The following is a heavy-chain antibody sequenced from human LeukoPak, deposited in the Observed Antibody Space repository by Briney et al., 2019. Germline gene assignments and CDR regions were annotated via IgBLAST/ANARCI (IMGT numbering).Heavy chain of an antibody. J-gene: IGHJ6*03. CDR1: GFTFSSYW. CDR2: ISGSGGST. CDR3: AKGGPYYYYMDV. V-gene: IGHV3-23*01. Sequence: GGSLRLSCAASGFTFSSYWMHWVRQAPGKGLEWVSAISGSGGSTYYADSVKDRFTISRDNSKNTLYLQMNSLRAEDTAVYYCAKGGPYYYYMDVWGKGTTVTISS.